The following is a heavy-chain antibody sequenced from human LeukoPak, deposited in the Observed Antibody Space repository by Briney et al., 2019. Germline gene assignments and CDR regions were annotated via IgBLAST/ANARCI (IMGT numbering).Heavy chain of an antibody. V-gene: IGHV3-11*04. CDR1: GGSISSGRHY. D-gene: IGHD5/OR15-5a*01. CDR3: ARLLHYERSVYRPVDC. Sequence: KPSQTLSLTCTVSGGSISSGRHYWSWIRQAPGKGLEWVSYISSSGSTIYYADSVKGRFTISRDNAVKSLYLQMNSLRAEDTAVYFCARLLHYERSVYRPVDCWGQGTLVAVSS. CDR2: ISSSGSTI. J-gene: IGHJ4*02.